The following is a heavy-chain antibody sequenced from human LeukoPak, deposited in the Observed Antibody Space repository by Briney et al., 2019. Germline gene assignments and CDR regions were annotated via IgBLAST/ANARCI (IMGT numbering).Heavy chain of an antibody. CDR1: GFTFSSYW. Sequence: GGSLRLSCAASGFTFSSYWMHWVRQARGKGLVWVSRISTDGFSTIYADSVKGRFTISRDNAKNTLYLQMSSLRAEDTALYYCARSYAPGIAAAGIDYWGQGTLVTVSS. D-gene: IGHD6-13*01. J-gene: IGHJ4*02. CDR3: ARSYAPGIAAAGIDY. V-gene: IGHV3-74*01. CDR2: ISTDGFST.